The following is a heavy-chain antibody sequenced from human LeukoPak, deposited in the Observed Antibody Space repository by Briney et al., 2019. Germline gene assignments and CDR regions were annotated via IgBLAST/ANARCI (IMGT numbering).Heavy chain of an antibody. J-gene: IGHJ4*02. Sequence: SGPTLVKPTQTLTLTCTFFGFSLSTSGVGVGWIRQPPGKAPEWLALIYWDDDKRYNSSLKSRLTTTKDTSKNQVVLTMTNVDPVDTATYYCVHRRIYSPFDYWGQGALVTVSS. V-gene: IGHV2-5*02. CDR2: IYWDDDK. CDR3: VHRRIYSPFDY. D-gene: IGHD4-11*01. CDR1: GFSLSTSGVG.